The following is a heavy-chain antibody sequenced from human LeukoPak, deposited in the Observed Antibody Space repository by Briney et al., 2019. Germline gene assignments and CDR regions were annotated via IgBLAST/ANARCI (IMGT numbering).Heavy chain of an antibody. J-gene: IGHJ4*02. CDR1: GGTFSSYA. V-gene: IGHV1-69*05. CDR3: ASWEKYCSGGSCTDY. CDR2: IIPIFGTA. D-gene: IGHD2-15*01. Sequence: SVKVSCKASGGTFSSYAISWVRQAPGQGLEWMGGIIPIFGTANYTQKFQGRVTITTDESTSTAYMELSSLRSEDTAVYYCASWEKYCSGGSCTDYWGQGTLVTVSS.